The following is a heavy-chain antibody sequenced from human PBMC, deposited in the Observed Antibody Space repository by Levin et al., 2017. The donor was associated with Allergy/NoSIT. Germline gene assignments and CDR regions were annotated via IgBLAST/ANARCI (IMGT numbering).Heavy chain of an antibody. J-gene: IGHJ6*03. CDR1: GFTFSSYW. Sequence: RGESLKISCAASGFTFSSYWMHWVRQAPGKGLVWVSRINSDGSSTSYADSVKGRFTISRDNAKNTLYLQMNSLRAEDTAVYYCAREGEDIVVVVAANVYYYYMDVWGKGTTVTVSS. CDR3: AREGEDIVVVVAANVYYYYMDV. CDR2: INSDGSST. D-gene: IGHD2-15*01. V-gene: IGHV3-74*01.